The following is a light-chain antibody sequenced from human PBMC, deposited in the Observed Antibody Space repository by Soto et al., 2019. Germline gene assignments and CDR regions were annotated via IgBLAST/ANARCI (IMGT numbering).Light chain of an antibody. CDR3: QQYHRYST. Sequence: DIQMTQSPSTLSASVGARVTLTCRASQSINAWLAWYQQKPGKAPKLLIYDVSTLDSGVPSRFSGSASGTEFTLTISSLESDDFATYYCQQYHRYSTFGQGTKVDI. J-gene: IGKJ1*01. CDR2: DVS. CDR1: QSINAW. V-gene: IGKV1-5*01.